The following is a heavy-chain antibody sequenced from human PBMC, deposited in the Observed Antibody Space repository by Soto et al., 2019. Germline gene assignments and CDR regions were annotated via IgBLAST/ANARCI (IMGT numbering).Heavy chain of an antibody. CDR2: IKSKTDGGTT. V-gene: IGHV3-15*07. CDR3: TTSMFGYCSGGSCYPGLPTTVPYYYYGMDV. CDR1: GFTFSNAW. J-gene: IGHJ6*02. D-gene: IGHD2-15*01. Sequence: GGSLRLSCAASGFTFSNAWMNWVRQAPGKGLEWVGRIKSKTDGGTTDYAAPVKGRFTISRDDSKNTLYLQMNSLKTEDTAVYYCTTSMFGYCSGGSCYPGLPTTVPYYYYGMDVWGQGTTVTVSS.